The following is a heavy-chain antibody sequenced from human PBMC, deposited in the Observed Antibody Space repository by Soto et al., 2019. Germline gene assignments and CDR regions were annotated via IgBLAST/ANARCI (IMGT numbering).Heavy chain of an antibody. Sequence: QVQLVESGGGVVQPGRSLRLSCAASGFTFSSYAMHWVRKAPGKGLEWVAVISYDGSNKYYADSVKGRFTISRDNSKNTLYLQMNRLRAEDTAVYYCARTLWRNDYNWGYFDLWGRGTLVTVSS. V-gene: IGHV3-30-3*01. D-gene: IGHD4-4*01. CDR1: GFTFSSYA. CDR2: ISYDGSNK. J-gene: IGHJ2*01. CDR3: ARTLWRNDYNWGYFDL.